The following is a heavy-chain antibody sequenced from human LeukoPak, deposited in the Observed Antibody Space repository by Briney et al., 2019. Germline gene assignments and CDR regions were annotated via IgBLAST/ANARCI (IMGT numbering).Heavy chain of an antibody. CDR2: ISVGGRGT. D-gene: IGHD3-9*01. J-gene: IGHJ4*02. CDR1: GVAFCDDA. Sequence: PGGSLRLSCAASGVAFCDDAMSCGPQGPGEGLGWGSAISVGGRGTYCADSMKSRFTISRDNSKTTLYLQITGLRAEDAAVYYCAKWGDYDVLTGYYVSDYWGQGTLVTVSS. V-gene: IGHV3-23*01. CDR3: AKWGDYDVLTGYYVSDY.